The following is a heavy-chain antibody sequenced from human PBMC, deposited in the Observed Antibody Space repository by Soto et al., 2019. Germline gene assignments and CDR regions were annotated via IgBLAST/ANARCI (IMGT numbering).Heavy chain of an antibody. CDR1: GFIFSSYG. V-gene: IGHV3-30*03. Sequence: GGSLRLSCAASGFIFSSYGMHWVRQAPGKGLEWVAVISYDGSNYNYADSLKGRFTISRDNPKSTLYLQMNSLRPEDTGVYYCASFKNGSQYIIRAAFDIWGQGTMVTVSS. CDR2: ISYDGSNY. CDR3: ASFKNGSQYIIRAAFDI. D-gene: IGHD1-26*01. J-gene: IGHJ3*02.